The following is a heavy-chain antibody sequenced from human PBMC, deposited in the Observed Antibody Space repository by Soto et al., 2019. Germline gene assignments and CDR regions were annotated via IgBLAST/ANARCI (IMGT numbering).Heavy chain of an antibody. CDR1: GGSISRGGYY. Sequence: QVQLQESGPGLVKPSQTLSLTCTVSGGSISRGGYYWSWIRQHPGKGLEWIGHIYYSGNTYYNPSLKSRVTISVDTSKNQFSLKLSSVTAADTAVYYCGRVPRWNPIGIDYWGQGTLVTVSS. V-gene: IGHV4-31*03. CDR3: GRVPRWNPIGIDY. D-gene: IGHD1-1*01. J-gene: IGHJ4*02. CDR2: IYYSGNT.